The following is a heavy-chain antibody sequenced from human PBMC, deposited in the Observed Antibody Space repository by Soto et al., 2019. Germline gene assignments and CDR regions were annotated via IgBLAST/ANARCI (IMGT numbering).Heavy chain of an antibody. CDR2: IKQDGSEK. CDR3: ARESHSSSWYPGGYYYYMDV. J-gene: IGHJ6*03. Sequence: VQLVESGGGLVQPGGSLRLSCAASGFTFSSYWMSWVRQAPGKGLEWVANIKQDGSEKYYVDSVKGRFTISRDNAKNSLYLQMNSLRAEDTAVYYCARESHSSSWYPGGYYYYMDVWGKGTTVTVSS. V-gene: IGHV3-7*01. D-gene: IGHD6-13*01. CDR1: GFTFSSYW.